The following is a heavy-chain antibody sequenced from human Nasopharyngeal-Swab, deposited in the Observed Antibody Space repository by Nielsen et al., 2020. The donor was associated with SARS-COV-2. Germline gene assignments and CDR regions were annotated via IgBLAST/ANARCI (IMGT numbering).Heavy chain of an antibody. Sequence: SETLSLTCAVYGGSFSGYYWSWIRQPQGKGLEWIGEINHSGSTNYNPSLKSRVTISVDTSKNQFSLKLSSVTAADTAVYYCARGRLYYDFWSGYWFDPWGQGTLVTVSS. CDR3: ARGRLYYDFWSGYWFDP. CDR1: GGSFSGYY. D-gene: IGHD3-3*01. CDR2: INHSGST. V-gene: IGHV4-34*01. J-gene: IGHJ5*02.